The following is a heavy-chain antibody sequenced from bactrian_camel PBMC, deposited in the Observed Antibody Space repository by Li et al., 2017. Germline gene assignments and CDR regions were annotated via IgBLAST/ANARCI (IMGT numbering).Heavy chain of an antibody. CDR2: VADADGKI. Sequence: DVQLVESGGGSVQAGGSLRLSCVVSGFSVSRYYMGWFRQAPGKKREGVAVADADGKINYADSVKGRFTISKEYYNNTLYLQMNRLKPEDTAMYYCAAQIGPGGYCSDFSAYDHSGQGTQVTVS. J-gene: IGHJ4*01. CDR3: AAQIGPGGYCSDFSAYDH. D-gene: IGHD8*01. V-gene: IGHV3S44*01. CDR1: GFSVSRYY.